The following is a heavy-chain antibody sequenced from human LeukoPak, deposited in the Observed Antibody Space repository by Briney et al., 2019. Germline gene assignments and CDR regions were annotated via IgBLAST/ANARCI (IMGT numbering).Heavy chain of an antibody. CDR1: GGSFSGYY. CDR3: ATLGSGWPKGSDY. D-gene: IGHD6-19*01. J-gene: IGHJ4*02. CDR2: INHSGST. Sequence: SETLSLTCAVYGGSFSGYYWSWIRQPPGKGLEWIWEINHSGSTNYNPSLKSRVTISVDTSKNQFSLKLSSVTAADTAVYYFATLGSGWPKGSDYWGQGTLVTVSS. V-gene: IGHV4-34*01.